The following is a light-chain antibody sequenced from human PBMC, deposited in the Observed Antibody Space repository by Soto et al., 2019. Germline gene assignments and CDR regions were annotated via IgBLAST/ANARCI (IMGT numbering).Light chain of an antibody. Sequence: EIGMTQSPATLSVSPGERITISCRASQNVSSNLAWYQQKPGQAPRLLIYGASTRAPGFPARFSGSGSGTDFTLTISSLQSEDFAVYSCQEGTYWPAFGGGTKV. CDR2: GAS. CDR1: QNVSSN. CDR3: QEGTYWPA. J-gene: IGKJ4*01. V-gene: IGKV3-15*01.